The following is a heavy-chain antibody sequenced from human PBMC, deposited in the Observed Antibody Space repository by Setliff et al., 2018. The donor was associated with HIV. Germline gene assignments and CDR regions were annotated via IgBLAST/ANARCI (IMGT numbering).Heavy chain of an antibody. Sequence: ASVKVSCKASGYTFTSYYIHWVRQAPGQGLEWMGIINPSGGSTSYAQKFQGRVTMTRDTSTSTVYMELSSLRSEDTALYYCAGSILTGYYTFGADYWGQGTLVTVSS. V-gene: IGHV1-46*01. CDR2: INPSGGST. CDR3: AGSILTGYYTFGADY. CDR1: GYTFTSYY. D-gene: IGHD3-9*01. J-gene: IGHJ4*02.